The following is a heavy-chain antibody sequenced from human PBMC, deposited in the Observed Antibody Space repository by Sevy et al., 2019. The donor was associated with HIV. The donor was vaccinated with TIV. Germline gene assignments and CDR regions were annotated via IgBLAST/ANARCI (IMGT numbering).Heavy chain of an antibody. CDR1: GYTFTGYY. Sequence: ASVKVSCKASGYTFTGYYMHWVRQAPGQGLEWMGWINPNNGGTNYAQKFQGRLTMTRDTSISTAYMELSRLRSDDTAVYYCARGSRTPRMDVWGQGTTVTVSS. D-gene: IGHD3-10*01. CDR3: ARGSRTPRMDV. V-gene: IGHV1-2*02. CDR2: INPNNGGT. J-gene: IGHJ6*02.